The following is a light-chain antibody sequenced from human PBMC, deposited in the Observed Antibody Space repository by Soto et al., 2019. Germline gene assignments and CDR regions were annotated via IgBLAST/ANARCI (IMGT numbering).Light chain of an antibody. Sequence: DIQMTQSPSSLPASVGDRVTITCRASQSISSYLNWHQQKPGKAPKLLIYAASSLQSGVPSRFSGSGSGTDFTLTITHLQSEDFATYYCQHYLNYPITFGQGTRLEIK. CDR1: QSISSY. V-gene: IGKV1-39*01. CDR2: AAS. J-gene: IGKJ5*01. CDR3: QHYLNYPIT.